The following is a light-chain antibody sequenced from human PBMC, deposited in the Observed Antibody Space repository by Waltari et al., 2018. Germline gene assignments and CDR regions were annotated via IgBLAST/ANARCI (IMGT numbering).Light chain of an antibody. Sequence: QSALTQPRSVSGSPGESVTISCTGTSSDVGAYNYVSWYQQHPGKVPKLMIYDVTKRPSGVPDRFSGSKSVNTASLPISGLQAEDEADYYCCAFAGSYSLVFGGGTKLTVL. CDR3: CAFAGSYSLV. CDR1: SSDVGAYNY. CDR2: DVT. J-gene: IGLJ3*02. V-gene: IGLV2-11*01.